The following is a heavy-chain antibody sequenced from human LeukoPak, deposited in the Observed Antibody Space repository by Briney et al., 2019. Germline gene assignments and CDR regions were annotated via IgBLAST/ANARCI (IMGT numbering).Heavy chain of an antibody. D-gene: IGHD5-18*01. CDR3: ARGYSYGYHY. J-gene: IGHJ4*02. CDR2: ISSSSRII. V-gene: IGHV3-48*01. Sequence: PGGSLRLSCAASGFTFSNYDMNWVRQAPGKGLEWVSYISSSSRIIYYADSLKGRFTISRDNAKNSLYLQLNSLRADDTAVYYCARGYSYGYHYWGQGTLVTVSS. CDR1: GFTFSNYD.